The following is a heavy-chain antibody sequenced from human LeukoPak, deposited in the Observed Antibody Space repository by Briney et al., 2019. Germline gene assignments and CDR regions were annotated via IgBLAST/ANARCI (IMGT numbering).Heavy chain of an antibody. V-gene: IGHV3-21*04. CDR1: GFTFSNAW. J-gene: IGHJ3*02. CDR2: ISTSSSYI. D-gene: IGHD6-13*01. Sequence: PGGSLRLSCAASGFTFSNAWMSWVRQAPGKGLEWVSSISTSSSYIYYADSVKGRFTISRDNSKNTLYLQMNSLRAEDTAVYYCAKDGLQQLGLTDAFDIWGQGTMVTVSS. CDR3: AKDGLQQLGLTDAFDI.